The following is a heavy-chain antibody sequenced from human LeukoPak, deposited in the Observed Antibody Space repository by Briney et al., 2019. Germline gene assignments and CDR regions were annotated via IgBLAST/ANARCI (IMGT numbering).Heavy chain of an antibody. CDR2: ISYDGTNK. CDR1: GFTFSRYG. J-gene: IGHJ4*02. Sequence: GGSLRLSCAASGFTFSRYGMHWVRQAPGKGLEGVAVISYDGTNKYYADSVKGRFTISRDNSKNTLYLQMNSLRTDDTAVYYCAKFWTGVAATPAYWGQGTLVTVSS. CDR3: AKFWTGVAATPAY. D-gene: IGHD2-15*01. V-gene: IGHV3-30*18.